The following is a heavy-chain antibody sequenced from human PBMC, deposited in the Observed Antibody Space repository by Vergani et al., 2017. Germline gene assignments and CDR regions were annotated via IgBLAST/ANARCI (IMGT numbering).Heavy chain of an antibody. Sequence: VQLVESGGGVVQRGGSMRLSCVASGFTFTTYGMGWVRQAPGKGLEWGASISSSGNYIYYTDSIKGRFTIARDNAKSSLSLQMNRLRAEDTAVYYCARGDSSSSEGDYFDYWGQGTLVTVSS. CDR2: ISSSGNYI. V-gene: IGHV3-21*02. CDR3: ARGDSSSSEGDYFDY. D-gene: IGHD6-6*01. CDR1: GFTFTTYG. J-gene: IGHJ4*02.